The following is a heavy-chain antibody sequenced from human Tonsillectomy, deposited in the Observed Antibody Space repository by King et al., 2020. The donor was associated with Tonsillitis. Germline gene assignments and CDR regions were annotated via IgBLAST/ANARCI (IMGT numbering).Heavy chain of an antibody. CDR3: SSXXXAXXXPWWFDP. V-gene: IGHV4-38-2*02. Sequence: QLQESGPGLVKXSETLSLTCTVSGYSISSGYYWGWIRQPPGXGLEWIGSLYQSGSTYYNPSLESRXTIXVDTSRNQXSLKPTSVTAADHALLYCSSXXXAXXXPWWFDPWGXXTXVTVXS. CDR1: GYSISSGYY. J-gene: IGHJ5*02. CDR2: LYQSGST.